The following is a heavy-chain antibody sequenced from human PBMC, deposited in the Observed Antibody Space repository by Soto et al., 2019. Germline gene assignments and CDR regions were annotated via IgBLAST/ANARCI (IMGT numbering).Heavy chain of an antibody. J-gene: IGHJ4*02. CDR2: ISGGGETI. Sequence: EVQLVESGGDLVQPGGSLRLSCAASRFTFSDYSMNWVRQAPGKGLEWVSYISGGGETIYYADSVRGRFTISRDNAKNSLFLQMNCLREEDTAVYYCARESPSSQWLPTRYFDYWGQGTLVTVSA. CDR3: ARESPSSQWLPTRYFDY. CDR1: RFTFSDYS. D-gene: IGHD6-19*01. V-gene: IGHV3-48*02.